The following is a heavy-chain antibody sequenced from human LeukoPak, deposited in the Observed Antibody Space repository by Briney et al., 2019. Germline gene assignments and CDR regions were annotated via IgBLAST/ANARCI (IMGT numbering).Heavy chain of an antibody. V-gene: IGHV1-18*01. J-gene: IGHJ4*02. CDR3: ARDSARGTYYDILPG. CDR2: ISAYNGNT. CDR1: GYTFTSYG. Sequence: GASVKVSCKASGYTFTSYGISWVRQAPGQGLEWMGWISAYNGNTNYAQKLQGRVTLTTDTSTSTAYMELRSLRSDDTAVYYCARDSARGTYYDILPGWGQGTLVTVSS. D-gene: IGHD3-9*01.